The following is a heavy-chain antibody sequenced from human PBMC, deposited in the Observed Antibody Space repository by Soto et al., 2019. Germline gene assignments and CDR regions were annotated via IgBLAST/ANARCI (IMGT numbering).Heavy chain of an antibody. J-gene: IGHJ5*02. Sequence: EVQLVESEGGLVQPGGSLRLSCAASGFTFSSYSMNWVSQAPGKGLEWVSYISSSSSTIYYAGSVKGRFTISRDNAKKSLYLQMNSLRDEDTAVYYCAREGGSLNWFDPWGQGTLVTVSS. CDR1: GFTFSSYS. V-gene: IGHV3-48*02. CDR2: ISSSSSTI. CDR3: AREGGSLNWFDP. D-gene: IGHD1-26*01.